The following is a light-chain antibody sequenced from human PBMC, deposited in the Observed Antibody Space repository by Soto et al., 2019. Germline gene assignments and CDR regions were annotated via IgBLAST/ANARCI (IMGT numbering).Light chain of an antibody. CDR3: QQYGSSPPIT. V-gene: IGKV3-20*01. CDR1: QRVTRGT. J-gene: IGKJ5*01. CDR2: PTS. Sequence: EIVLTQSPGALPLPQGERPTPSSRASQRVTRGTLAGYQRKPGQAPRLLIFPTSRRATGIPDRFSGSGSGTDFTLTISRLEPADVAVYYCQQYGSSPPITFGQGTRLEIK.